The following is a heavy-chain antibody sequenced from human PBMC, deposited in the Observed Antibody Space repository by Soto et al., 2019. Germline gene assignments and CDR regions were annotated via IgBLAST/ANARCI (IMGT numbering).Heavy chain of an antibody. Sequence: SETLCVTCTVSGGYVISSSYYWGRVRQPPGKGLEWIGSVYYSGSTYYNPSLESRVTISVDKSKNQFSLKLMSLSAADTAVYYCGRLEGLATISYYFDYWGQGALVTVSS. J-gene: IGHJ4*02. CDR3: GRLEGLATISYYFDY. D-gene: IGHD3-9*01. V-gene: IGHV4-39*01. CDR2: VYYSGST. CDR1: GGYVISSSYY.